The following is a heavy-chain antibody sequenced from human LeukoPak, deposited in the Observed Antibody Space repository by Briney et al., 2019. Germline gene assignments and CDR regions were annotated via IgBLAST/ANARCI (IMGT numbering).Heavy chain of an antibody. J-gene: IGHJ4*02. Sequence: GGSLRLSCAASGFTFSAYGMHWVRQAPGKGLEWVAVIWSDGGKSYNSDSVKGRFTISRDNSKNTLYLQMNSLRADDTAVYYCVTDSIGPATDFDYWGQGTLVTVSS. D-gene: IGHD2-2*01. CDR2: IWSDGGKS. V-gene: IGHV3-33*01. CDR3: VTDSIGPATDFDY. CDR1: GFTFSAYG.